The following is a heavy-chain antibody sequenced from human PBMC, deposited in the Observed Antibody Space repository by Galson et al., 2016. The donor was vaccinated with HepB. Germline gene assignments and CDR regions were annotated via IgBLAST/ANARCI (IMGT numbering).Heavy chain of an antibody. V-gene: IGHV3-30*03. CDR3: ARDSAGGGYSKSYSDS. Sequence: SLRLSCAASGFTLRSSAMHWVRQPPGKGLEWVAVISYDGSNKYYADSVQGRFTISRDNSKNTLYLQLNNLRVEDTALYYCARDSAGGGYSKSYSDSWGQGTLVTVSS. CDR1: GFTLRSSA. D-gene: IGHD5-18*01. CDR2: ISYDGSNK. J-gene: IGHJ4*02.